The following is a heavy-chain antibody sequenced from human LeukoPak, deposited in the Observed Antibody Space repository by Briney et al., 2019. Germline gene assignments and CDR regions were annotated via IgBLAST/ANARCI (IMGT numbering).Heavy chain of an antibody. J-gene: IGHJ4*02. CDR1: GYTFTSYG. V-gene: IGHV1-69*13. D-gene: IGHD3-22*01. CDR3: ARASDYDSSGYYPYYFDY. CDR2: IIPIFGTA. Sequence: GASVKVSCKASGYTFTSYGISWVRQAPGQGLEWMGGIIPIFGTANYAQKFQGRVTITADESTSTAYMELSSLRSEDTAVYYCARASDYDSSGYYPYYFDYWGQGTLVTVSS.